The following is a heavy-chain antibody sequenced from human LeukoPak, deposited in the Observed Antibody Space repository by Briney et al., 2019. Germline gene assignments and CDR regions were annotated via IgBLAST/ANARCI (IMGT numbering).Heavy chain of an antibody. D-gene: IGHD3-10*01. CDR1: VYTFTRYF. CDR2: INTSGGSI. CDR3: ASITKPYYYDGMDV. V-gene: IGHV1-46*04. Sequence: ASVNVSCQASVYTFTRYFIHGLHQAPGRGVEWVGIINTSGGSISYAEKLQGRVTMTRDTSTSTVYMELSSLRSEDTAVYYCASITKPYYYDGMDVWGQGTTVTVSS. J-gene: IGHJ6*02.